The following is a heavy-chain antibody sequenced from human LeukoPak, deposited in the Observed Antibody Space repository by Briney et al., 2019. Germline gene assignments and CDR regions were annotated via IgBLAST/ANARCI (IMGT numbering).Heavy chain of an antibody. CDR1: GVSINSHY. J-gene: IGHJ6*03. CDR2: IYDSGSA. Sequence: SETLSLTCIVSGVSINSHYWSWIRQPPGKGLEWIGFIYDSGSANYKSSLESRVTMTLDTSKNQFSLKLNSVTAADTAVYYCARVLQNYYHLDVWGKGTTVTVSS. V-gene: IGHV4-59*11. CDR3: ARVLQNYYHLDV. D-gene: IGHD3-3*01.